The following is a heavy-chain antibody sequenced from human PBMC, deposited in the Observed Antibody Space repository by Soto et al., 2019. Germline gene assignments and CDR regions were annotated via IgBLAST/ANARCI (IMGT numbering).Heavy chain of an antibody. J-gene: IGHJ4*02. CDR3: ARGSTESYPGSRIFDF. V-gene: IGHV3-23*01. CDR2: ITDNGGDA. CDR1: GLTFGSRA. D-gene: IGHD3-10*01. Sequence: PGRSLRLSCVASGLTFGSRAMSWVRQAPGEGLQWVATITDNGGDAKYADSVRGRFVISRDNSKKTLYLQMTSLTAEDSAMYFCARGSTESYPGSRIFDFWGRGTLVTVSS.